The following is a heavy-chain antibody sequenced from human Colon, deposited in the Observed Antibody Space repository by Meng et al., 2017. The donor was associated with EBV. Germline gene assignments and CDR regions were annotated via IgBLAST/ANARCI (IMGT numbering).Heavy chain of an antibody. Sequence: RQPQDSCPSWLNPSEPLSLTCSVSGDSITTNGYYWGWIRQSPGKGLEWIGSIFYSGNTYFNPSLKTRVTISVDTSKNQFSLKLSSVTAADTAICYCARERGGVTRDFDSWGQGALVTVSS. CDR3: ARERGGVTRDFDS. D-gene: IGHD3-16*01. CDR2: IFYSGNT. CDR1: GDSITTNGYY. J-gene: IGHJ4*02. V-gene: IGHV4-39*07.